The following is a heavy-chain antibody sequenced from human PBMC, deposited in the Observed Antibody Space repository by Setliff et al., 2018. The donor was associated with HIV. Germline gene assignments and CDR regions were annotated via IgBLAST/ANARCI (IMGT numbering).Heavy chain of an antibody. CDR2: IYTSGST. J-gene: IGHJ4*02. CDR3: ARDWGAPLDY. V-gene: IGHV4-61*09. D-gene: IGHD7-27*01. CDR1: GGSISSGSYY. Sequence: PSETLSLTCTVSGGSISSGSYYWSWIRQPAGKGLEWIGHIYTSGSTNYNPSLKSRVTISVDTSKNQFSLKLSSVTAADTAVYYCARDWGAPLDYWGQGTLVTAPQ.